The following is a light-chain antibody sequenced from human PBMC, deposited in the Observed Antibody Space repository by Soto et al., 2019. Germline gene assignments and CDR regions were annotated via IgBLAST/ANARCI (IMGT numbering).Light chain of an antibody. CDR2: WAS. V-gene: IGKV4-1*01. CDR1: QSLLYNSNNGNY. Sequence: DIVMTQSPDSLAVSLGERATINCKSSQSLLYNSNNGNYLAWYQQKPGQPPKLLIYWASTRESGVPDRFSGSGSATDFTLAISSLQAEDVAVYFCQQYNSSPWTFGQGTKVEIK. J-gene: IGKJ1*01. CDR3: QQYNSSPWT.